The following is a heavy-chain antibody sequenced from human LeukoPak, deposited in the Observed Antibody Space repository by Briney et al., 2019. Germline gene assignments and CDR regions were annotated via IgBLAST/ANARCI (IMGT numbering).Heavy chain of an antibody. J-gene: IGHJ4*02. CDR1: GFSFGDYS. V-gene: IGHV3-48*01. CDR2: ISSSSATI. D-gene: IGHD4-23*01. Sequence: GGSLRLSCAASGFSFGDYSMNWVRQAPGEGLEWVSYISSSSATIYYADSVKGRFTVSRDNAKNSLYLQMNSLRPEDTAVYYCGRGAGNYFFDYWGQGALVTVSS. CDR3: GRGAGNYFFDY.